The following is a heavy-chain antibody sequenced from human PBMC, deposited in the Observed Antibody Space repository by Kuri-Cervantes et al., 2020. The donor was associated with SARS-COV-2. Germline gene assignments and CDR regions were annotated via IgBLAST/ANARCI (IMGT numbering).Heavy chain of an antibody. J-gene: IGHJ4*02. D-gene: IGHD4-23*01. V-gene: IGHV1-69*05. CDR3: AREGRDGGGNSLTAMGYFDY. Sequence: SVKDSCKASGGTFSSYAISWVRQAPGQGLEWMGGLITIFGTANYAQKFQGRVTMTRDTSTSTVYMELMSLRSEDTAVYYCAREGRDGGGNSLTAMGYFDYWGQGTLVTVSS. CDR1: GGTFSSYA. CDR2: LITIFGTA.